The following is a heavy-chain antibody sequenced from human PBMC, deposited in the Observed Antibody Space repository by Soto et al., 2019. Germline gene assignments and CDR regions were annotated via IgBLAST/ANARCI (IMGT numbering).Heavy chain of an antibody. V-gene: IGHV3-23*01. J-gene: IGHJ6*02. Sequence: HPGGSLRLSCAASGFTFSGSAMSWVRQAPGKGLESVSAISGSGGSTYYADSVKGGFTISRDNSKNTLYLQMNSLRAEDTAAYYCAKAKRQWLVREGRCYGMDVWGQVTTITFS. CDR3: AKAKRQWLVREGRCYGMDV. CDR1: GFTFSGSA. CDR2: ISGSGGST. D-gene: IGHD6-19*01.